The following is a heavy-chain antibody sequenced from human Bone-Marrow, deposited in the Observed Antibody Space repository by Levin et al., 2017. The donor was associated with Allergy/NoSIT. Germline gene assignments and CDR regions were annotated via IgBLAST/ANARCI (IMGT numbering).Heavy chain of an antibody. CDR2: ISAYNGNT. CDR3: ARDEGIRDIVVVPAAMAYYYYYMDV. Sequence: GESLKISCKASGYTFTSYGISWVRQAPGQGLEWMGWISAYNGNTNYAQKLQGRVTMTTDTSTSTAYMELRSLRSDDTAVYYCARDEGIRDIVVVPAAMAYYYYYMDVWGKGTTVTVSS. J-gene: IGHJ6*03. D-gene: IGHD2-2*01. V-gene: IGHV1-18*01. CDR1: GYTFTSYG.